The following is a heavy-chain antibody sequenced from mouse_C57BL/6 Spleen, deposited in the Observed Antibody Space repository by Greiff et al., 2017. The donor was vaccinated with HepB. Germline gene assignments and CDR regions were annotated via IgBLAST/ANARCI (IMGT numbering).Heavy chain of an antibody. CDR1: GYAFTNYL. D-gene: IGHD2-4*01. CDR2: INPGSGGT. V-gene: IGHV1-54*01. J-gene: IGHJ2*01. Sequence: QVQLQQSGAELVRPGTSVKVSCKASGYAFTNYLIEWVRQRPGQGLEWIGVINPGSGGTNYNEKFKGKATLTADKSSSTAYMQLSSLTSEDSAVYFCARGGYDYDEYYFDYWGQGTTLTVSS. CDR3: ARGGYDYDEYYFDY.